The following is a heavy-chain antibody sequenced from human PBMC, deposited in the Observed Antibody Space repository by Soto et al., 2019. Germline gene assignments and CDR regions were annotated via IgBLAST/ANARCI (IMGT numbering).Heavy chain of an antibody. J-gene: IGHJ4*02. V-gene: IGHV4-39*01. CDR3: ARADHSSGYYDLYYFDY. CDR1: GGSISSSSYY. D-gene: IGHD3-22*01. Sequence: PSETLSLTCTVSGGSISSSSYYWGWIRQPPGKGLEWIGSIYYSGSTYYNPSLKSRVTISVDTSKNQFSLKLSSVTAADTAVYYCARADHSSGYYDLYYFDYWGQGTLVTVSS. CDR2: IYYSGST.